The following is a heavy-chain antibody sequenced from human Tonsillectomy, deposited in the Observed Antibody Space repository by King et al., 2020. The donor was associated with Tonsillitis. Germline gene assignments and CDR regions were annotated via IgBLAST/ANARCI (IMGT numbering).Heavy chain of an antibody. Sequence: VQLQQWGAGLLKSSETLSLTCAVYGGSFSGYYCTWIRQPPGKGLEWIGEISHSGSTNHNPSLKSRVTISVDTSKNRFSLKLSSVTAADTAVYYCARDGGYYCSGTYQYYWGQGTLVTVSS. D-gene: IGHD3-10*01. CDR2: ISHSGST. CDR3: ARDGGYYCSGTYQYY. V-gene: IGHV4-34*01. CDR1: GGSFSGYY. J-gene: IGHJ4*02.